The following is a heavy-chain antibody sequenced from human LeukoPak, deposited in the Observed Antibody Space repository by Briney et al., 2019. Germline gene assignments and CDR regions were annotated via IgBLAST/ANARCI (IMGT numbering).Heavy chain of an antibody. D-gene: IGHD6-19*01. V-gene: IGHV3-23*01. CDR1: GFTFSSYG. J-gene: IGHJ3*02. Sequence: AGGSLRLSCAASGFTFSSYGMSWVRQAPGKGLEWGSAICGSGGSTYYADSVKGRFTISRDNSKNTLYLQMNSLRAEDTAVYYCARDKGSGWYGAAFDIWGQGTMVTVSS. CDR2: ICGSGGST. CDR3: ARDKGSGWYGAAFDI.